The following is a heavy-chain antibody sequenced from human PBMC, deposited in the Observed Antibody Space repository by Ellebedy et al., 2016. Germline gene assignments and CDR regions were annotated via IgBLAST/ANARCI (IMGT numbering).Heavy chain of an antibody. CDR3: ARDRDGSYMRSYYYYGMDV. V-gene: IGHV1-69*04. D-gene: IGHD1-26*01. CDR1: GGTFSSYA. J-gene: IGHJ6*02. CDR2: IIPILGIA. Sequence: SVKVSCXASGGTFSSYAISWVRQAPGQGLEWMGRIIPILGIANYAQKFQGRVTITADKSTSTAYMELSSLRSEDTAVYYCARDRDGSYMRSYYYYGMDVWGQGTTVTVSS.